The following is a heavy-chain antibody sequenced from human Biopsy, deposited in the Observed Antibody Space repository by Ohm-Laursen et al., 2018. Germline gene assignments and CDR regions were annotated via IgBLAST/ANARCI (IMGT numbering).Heavy chain of an antibody. Sequence: SETLSLTCSVYGGSFSDYYWTWIRQPPNKGLEWIGEINHSGSTSYNPSLRSRATVSVDTSKNQFSLRLSSVTAADTAIYYCARTYDYDSSAYYYAYWGQGTLVTVSS. CDR2: INHSGST. CDR1: GGSFSDYY. D-gene: IGHD3-22*01. V-gene: IGHV4-34*01. J-gene: IGHJ4*02. CDR3: ARTYDYDSSAYYYAY.